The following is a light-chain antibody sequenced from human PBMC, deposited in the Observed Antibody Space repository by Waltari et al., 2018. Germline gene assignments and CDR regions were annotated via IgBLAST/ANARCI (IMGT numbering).Light chain of an antibody. CDR1: QSVSSS. Sequence: EIVLTQSPATLSLSPGERATLSCRASQSVSSSLAWFQHKPGQAPSLLIYDVSNRATGVPARFSGSVSGTDFTLTISSLEPEDFAVYYCQQRSNWPPLTFGGGTKVEIK. CDR3: QQRSNWPPLT. CDR2: DVS. V-gene: IGKV3-11*01. J-gene: IGKJ4*01.